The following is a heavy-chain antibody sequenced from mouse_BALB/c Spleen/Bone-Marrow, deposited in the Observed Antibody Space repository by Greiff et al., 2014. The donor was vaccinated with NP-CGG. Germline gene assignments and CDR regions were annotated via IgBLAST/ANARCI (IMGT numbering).Heavy chain of an antibody. Sequence: VQLKDSGAELVRSGASVKLSCTASGFNIKDYYIHWVKQRPEQGLEWIGWIDTENGDTEYAPKFQGKATMTADTSANTAYLHLSSLTSEDTAVYYCNALLRKEAMDYWGQGTSVTVSS. D-gene: IGHD1-1*01. CDR3: NALLRKEAMDY. CDR2: IDTENGDT. J-gene: IGHJ4*01. CDR1: GFNIKDYY. V-gene: IGHV14-4*02.